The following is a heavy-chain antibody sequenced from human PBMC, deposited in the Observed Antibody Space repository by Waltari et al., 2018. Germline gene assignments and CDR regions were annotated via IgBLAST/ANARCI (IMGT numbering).Heavy chain of an antibody. J-gene: IGHJ4*02. CDR3: VGQAAPGAF. CDR1: GGSIYRNTLY. CDR2: IFYSGST. D-gene: IGHD6-13*01. V-gene: IGHV4-39*01. Sequence: QLQLQESGPGLVKSSETLSLTCTVSGGSIYRNTLYWGWIRQPPGKALEWIGSIFYSGSTYYNSSLKSRLTMSVDTSKNQFSLKLRSVTAADTAVYYCVGQAAPGAFWGQGVLVTVSS.